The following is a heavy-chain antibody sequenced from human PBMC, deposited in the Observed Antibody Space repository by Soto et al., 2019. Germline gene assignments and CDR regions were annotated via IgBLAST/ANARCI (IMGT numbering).Heavy chain of an antibody. J-gene: IGHJ6*03. D-gene: IGHD2-2*01. CDR1: GFSFSYYG. CDR2: ISTSSSNI. Sequence: EVQLVESGGGLVQPGGSLRLSCAASGFSFSYYGMNWVRQAPGKGLEWVSYISTSSSNIYYAESVKGRFTISRDNAKNSLRLQMNSLRAAETAVYYCARETSTGNYYMDVWGKGTTVTVSS. V-gene: IGHV3-48*01. CDR3: ARETSTGNYYMDV.